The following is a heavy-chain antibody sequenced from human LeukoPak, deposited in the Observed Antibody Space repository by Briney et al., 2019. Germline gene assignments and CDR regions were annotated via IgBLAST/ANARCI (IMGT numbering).Heavy chain of an antibody. CDR1: GFTFSDYY. J-gene: IGHJ6*03. D-gene: IGHD6-6*01. CDR2: ISSSGSTI. Sequence: GGSLRLSCAASGFTFSDYYMSWIRQAPGKGLEWVSYISSSGSTIYYADSVKGRFTISRDNAKNPLYLQMNSLRAEDTAVYYCARDASSSSPYYYYMDVWGKGTTVTVSS. V-gene: IGHV3-11*04. CDR3: ARDASSSSPYYYYMDV.